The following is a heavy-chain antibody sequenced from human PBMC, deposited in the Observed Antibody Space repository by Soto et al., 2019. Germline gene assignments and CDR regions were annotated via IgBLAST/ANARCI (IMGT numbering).Heavy chain of an antibody. CDR3: AKAGLPAGIGYYYNGMDV. D-gene: IGHD2-2*01. Sequence: EVQLLESGGGLVQPGGSLRLSCAASGFTFSSYAMSWVRQAPGKGLEWVSAFSGSGGSTYYADSVKGRFTIYRDNSKNTRYLEMNSRRADDTAVYYCAKAGLPAGIGYYYNGMDVWGQGTTVTVSS. J-gene: IGHJ6*02. CDR2: FSGSGGST. V-gene: IGHV3-23*01. CDR1: GFTFSSYA.